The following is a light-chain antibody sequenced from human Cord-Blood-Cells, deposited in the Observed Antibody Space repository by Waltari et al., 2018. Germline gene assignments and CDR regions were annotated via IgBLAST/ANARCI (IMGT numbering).Light chain of an antibody. CDR3: CSYVGSSTYV. Sequence: QSALTHPASVSGSPGQSITISCTVTSSDGGSYNLVSGYQHPPGTAPKLMVYGVSRRPPGVPNRCSGSKPGNTASLTICGVHADDEADYYGCSYVGSSTYVCGTGTKVTVL. CDR2: GVS. V-gene: IGLV2-23*02. CDR1: SSDGGSYNL. J-gene: IGLJ1*01.